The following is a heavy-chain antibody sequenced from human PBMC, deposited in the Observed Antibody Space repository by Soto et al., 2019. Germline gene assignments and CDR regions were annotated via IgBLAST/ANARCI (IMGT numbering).Heavy chain of an antibody. CDR1: GFTFSSYG. V-gene: IGHV3-33*01. J-gene: IGHJ6*02. CDR2: IWYDGSNK. Sequence: QPGGSLRLSCAASGFTFSSYGMHWVRQAPGKGLEWVAVIWYDGSNKYYADSVKGRFTISRDNSKNTLYLQMNSLRAEDTAVYYCARDGYGYSYGYSPDDYYYYYGMDVWGQGTTVTVSS. D-gene: IGHD5-18*01. CDR3: ARDGYGYSYGYSPDDYYYYYGMDV.